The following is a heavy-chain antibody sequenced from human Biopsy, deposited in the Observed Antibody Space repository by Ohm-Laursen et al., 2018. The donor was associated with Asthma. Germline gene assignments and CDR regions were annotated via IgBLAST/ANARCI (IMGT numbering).Heavy chain of an antibody. CDR1: GYTFNSAG. V-gene: IGHV1-18*01. J-gene: IGHJ6*02. CDR3: ARAVDYSHYYGIDV. CDR2: ISVYNGNA. D-gene: IGHD3-10*01. Sequence: ASVKVSCKTSGYTFNSAGITWVRQAPGQGLEWMGRISVYNGNAKVAQKLQDRVTMITDTSTSTAYMELRSLRSDDTAVYFCARAVDYSHYYGIDVWGQGTTVTVS.